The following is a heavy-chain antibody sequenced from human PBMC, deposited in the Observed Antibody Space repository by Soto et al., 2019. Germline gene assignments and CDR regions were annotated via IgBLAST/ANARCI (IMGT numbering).Heavy chain of an antibody. CDR1: GGAFNTFG. D-gene: IGHD4-17*01. V-gene: IGHV1-69*13. J-gene: IGHJ4*02. CDR2: IIPFFRTA. CDR3: ARSPPMDSGDKYFYDF. Sequence: SVKVSCKASGGAFNTFGFSWVRQAAGQGLEWMGGIIPFFRTANYAQKFQDRVTITADESTSTVYMDLRSLRSEDTAKYYCARSPPMDSGDKYFYDFWGQGALVTVSS.